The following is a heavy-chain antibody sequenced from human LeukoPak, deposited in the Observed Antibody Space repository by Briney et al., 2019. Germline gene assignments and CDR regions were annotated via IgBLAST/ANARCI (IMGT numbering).Heavy chain of an antibody. D-gene: IGHD3-3*01. CDR2: IYYSGST. Sequence: PSETLSLTCTVSGGSISSGGYYWSWIRQHPGKGLEWIGYIYYSGSTYYNPSLKSRVTISVDTSKNQFSLKLSSVTAADTAVYYCARARGLRSHPFDYWGREPWSPSPQ. CDR1: GGSISSGGYY. V-gene: IGHV4-31*03. J-gene: IGHJ4*02. CDR3: ARARGLRSHPFDY.